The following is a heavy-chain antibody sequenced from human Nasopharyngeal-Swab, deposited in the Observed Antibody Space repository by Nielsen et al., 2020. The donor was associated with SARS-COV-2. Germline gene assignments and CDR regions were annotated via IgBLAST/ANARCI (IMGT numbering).Heavy chain of an antibody. V-gene: IGHV1-69*06. J-gene: IGHJ4*02. Sequence: SVKVSCKASGGTFSSYAISWVRQAPGQGLEWMGGIIPLFGTANYAQKFQGSVTITADKSTSTAYMELSSLRSEDTAVYYCARASQEMATTHYFDYWGQGTLVTVSS. D-gene: IGHD5-24*01. CDR3: ARASQEMATTHYFDY. CDR1: GGTFSSYA. CDR2: IIPLFGTA.